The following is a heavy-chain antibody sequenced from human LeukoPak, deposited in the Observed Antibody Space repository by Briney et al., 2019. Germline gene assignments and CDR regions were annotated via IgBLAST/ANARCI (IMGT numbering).Heavy chain of an antibody. Sequence: ASVKVSCKASGYTFTGYYMHWVRQAPGQGLEWMGWINPNSGGTNYAQKFQGRVTMTRDTSISTAYMELSRLRSDDTAVYYCARDYVRYYYDSSSNGLGYWGQGTLVTVSS. D-gene: IGHD3-22*01. V-gene: IGHV1-2*02. J-gene: IGHJ4*02. CDR1: GYTFTGYY. CDR3: ARDYVRYYYDSSSNGLGY. CDR2: INPNSGGT.